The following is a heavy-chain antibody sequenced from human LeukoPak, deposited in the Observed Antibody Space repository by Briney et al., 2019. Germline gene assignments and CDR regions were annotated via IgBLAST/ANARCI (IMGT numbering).Heavy chain of an antibody. V-gene: IGHV1-69*13. CDR1: GYTFTTNH. CDR3: ARGSIAAAGTLDY. J-gene: IGHJ4*02. Sequence: EASVKVSCKASGYTFTTNHINWVRQAPGQGLEWMGGIIPIFGTANYAQKFQGRVTITADESTSTAYMELSSLRSEDTAVYYCARGSIAAAGTLDYWGQGTLVTVSS. CDR2: IIPIFGTA. D-gene: IGHD6-13*01.